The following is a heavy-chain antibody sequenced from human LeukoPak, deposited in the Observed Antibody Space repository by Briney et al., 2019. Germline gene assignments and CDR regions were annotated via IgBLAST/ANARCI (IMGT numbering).Heavy chain of an antibody. CDR1: GGSISSGGYY. CDR2: IYHSGST. J-gene: IGHJ4*02. Sequence: PSETLSLTCTVSGGSISSGGYYWSWIRQPPGKGLEWIGYIYHSGSTYYNPSLKSRVTISVDRSKNQFSLKLSSVTTADTAVYYCARDGGTGRQVWGQGTLVTVSS. CDR3: ARDGGTGRQV. D-gene: IGHD3/OR15-3a*01. V-gene: IGHV4-30-2*01.